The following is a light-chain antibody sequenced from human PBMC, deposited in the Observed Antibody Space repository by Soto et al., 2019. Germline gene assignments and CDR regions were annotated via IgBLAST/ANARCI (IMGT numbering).Light chain of an antibody. J-gene: IGKJ4*01. CDR1: QSISSN. CDR3: QQYHNWPLT. V-gene: IGKV3-15*01. Sequence: EIVLTQSPATLSVSPLEIAALSCMASQSISSNLAWYQQKPGQVPRLLIYDASTRAAGIPTGFSGSGSGTEFTLTIGSLQSEDFAIYYCQQYHNWPLTLGGGTKGGYQ. CDR2: DAS.